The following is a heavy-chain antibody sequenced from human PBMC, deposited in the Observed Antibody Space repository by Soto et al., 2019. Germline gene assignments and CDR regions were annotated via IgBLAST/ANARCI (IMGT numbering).Heavy chain of an antibody. Sequence: PGGSLRLSCAASGFTFSSYAMHWVRQAPGKGLEWVAVISYDGSNKYYADSVKGRFTISRDNSKNTLYLQMNSLRAEDTAVYYCARGFRTPRAGAPFDYWGQGTLVTVSS. V-gene: IGHV3-30-3*01. J-gene: IGHJ4*02. CDR3: ARGFRTPRAGAPFDY. CDR1: GFTFSSYA. CDR2: ISYDGSNK. D-gene: IGHD1-26*01.